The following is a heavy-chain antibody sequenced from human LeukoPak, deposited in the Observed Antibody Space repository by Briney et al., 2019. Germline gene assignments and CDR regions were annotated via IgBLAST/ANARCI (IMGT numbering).Heavy chain of an antibody. V-gene: IGHV1-2*02. J-gene: IGHJ3*02. CDR2: INPNSGGT. CDR1: GYTFISYG. Sequence: ASVKVSCKASGYTFISYGISWVRQAPGQGLEWMGWINPNSGGTNYAQKFQGRVTMTRDTSISTAYMELSRLRSDDTAVYYCARDLSTMVRGVNAFDIWGQGTMVTVSS. D-gene: IGHD3-10*01. CDR3: ARDLSTMVRGVNAFDI.